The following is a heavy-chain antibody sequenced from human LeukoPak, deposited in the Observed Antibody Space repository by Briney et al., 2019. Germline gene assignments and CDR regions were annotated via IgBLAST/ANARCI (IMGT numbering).Heavy chain of an antibody. J-gene: IGHJ4*02. D-gene: IGHD2-21*02. CDR1: GGSIDDYY. CDR3: ARGVTQ. CDR2: IYYTGSA. V-gene: IGHV4-59*01. Sequence: SETLSLTCTVSGGSIDDYYWSWIRQPPGKGLEWIGYIYYTGSASYNPSLQSRLTISIDTSKTQFSLRLTSVTAADTAVYFCARGVTQWGQGTLVTVSS.